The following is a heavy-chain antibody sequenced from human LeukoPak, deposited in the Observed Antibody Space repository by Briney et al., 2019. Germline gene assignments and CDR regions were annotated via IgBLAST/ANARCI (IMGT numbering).Heavy chain of an antibody. V-gene: IGHV3-23*01. CDR3: AKDRVSPGFNWFDP. Sequence: GGSLRLSCAASGVIISSYAMSWVRQTPGKGLEWVSAINGRGDNTYYADFVKGRFTISRDNSKSTVYLQVNSLRTEDTAVYYCAKDRVSPGFNWFDPWGQGTLVTVSS. CDR2: INGRGDNT. D-gene: IGHD2/OR15-2a*01. J-gene: IGHJ5*02. CDR1: GVIISSYA.